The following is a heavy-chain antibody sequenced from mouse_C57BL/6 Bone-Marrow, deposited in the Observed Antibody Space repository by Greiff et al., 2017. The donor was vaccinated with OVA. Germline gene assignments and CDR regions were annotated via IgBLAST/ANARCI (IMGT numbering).Heavy chain of an antibody. V-gene: IGHV14-4*01. CDR3: TGSSYLPFDY. J-gene: IGHJ2*01. CDR2: IDPENGDT. Sequence: EVKLQESGAELVRPGASVKLSCTASGFNIKDDYMHWVKQRPEQGLEWIGWIDPENGDTEYASKFQGKATITADTSSNTAYLQLSSLTSEDTAVYYCTGSSYLPFDYWGQGTTLTVSS. CDR1: GFNIKDDY. D-gene: IGHD1-1*01.